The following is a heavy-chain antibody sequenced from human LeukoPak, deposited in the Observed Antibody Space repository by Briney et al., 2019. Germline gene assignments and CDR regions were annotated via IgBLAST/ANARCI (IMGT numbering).Heavy chain of an antibody. J-gene: IGHJ6*02. CDR3: ARGDGGDYYYGMDV. Sequence: SVKVSCKVSGYTLTELSMHWVRQAPGQGLEWMGGIIPIFGTANYAQKFQGRVTITADESTSTAYMELSSLRSEDTAVYYCARGDGGDYYYGMDVWGQGTTVTVSS. D-gene: IGHD5-24*01. CDR1: GYTLTELS. CDR2: IIPIFGTA. V-gene: IGHV1-69*13.